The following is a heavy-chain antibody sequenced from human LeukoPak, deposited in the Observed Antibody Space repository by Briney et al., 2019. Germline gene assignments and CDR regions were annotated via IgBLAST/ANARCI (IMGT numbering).Heavy chain of an antibody. V-gene: IGHV3-7*05. CDR1: GFMFSSYW. J-gene: IGHJ6*02. Sequence: GESLKISCAASGFMFSSYWMNWVRQAPGKGLEWVANIKEDGSAKYYVDSVKGRFTISRDNAKNSLYLQMNSLRAEDTAVYYCVMDMDVWGQGTTVTVSS. CDR2: IKEDGSAK. CDR3: VMDMDV.